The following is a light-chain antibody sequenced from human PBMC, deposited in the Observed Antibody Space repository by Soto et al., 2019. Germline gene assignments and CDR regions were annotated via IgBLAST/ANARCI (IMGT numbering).Light chain of an antibody. CDR2: NNN. J-gene: IGLJ1*01. CDR1: SSNIGSST. Sequence: QSVLTQPPSASGTPGQRVTISCCGSSSNIGSSTVNWYQQLPGTAPKLLIYNNNQRPSGVPDRFSGSKSGTSASLAISGLQSEDEADYYGAAWDDSLNAYYVFGTGTKVTVL. V-gene: IGLV1-44*01. CDR3: AAWDDSLNAYYV.